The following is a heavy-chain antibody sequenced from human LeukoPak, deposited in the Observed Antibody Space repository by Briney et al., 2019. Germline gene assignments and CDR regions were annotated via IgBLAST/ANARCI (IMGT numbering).Heavy chain of an antibody. D-gene: IGHD1-26*01. V-gene: IGHV4-59*01. Sequence: PSETLSVTSTVPGGSISSYYWSSIRPPPRKRLEWIGYIYYSGSTNYNPSLKSRATISVDTSKNQFSLKLSSVTAADTAVYYCARSGGTYRYYYYMDVWGKGTTVTVSS. CDR3: ARSGGTYRYYYYMDV. CDR1: GGSISSYY. J-gene: IGHJ6*03. CDR2: IYYSGST.